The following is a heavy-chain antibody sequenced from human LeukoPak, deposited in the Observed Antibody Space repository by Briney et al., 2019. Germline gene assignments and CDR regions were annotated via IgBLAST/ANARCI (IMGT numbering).Heavy chain of an antibody. CDR3: ARVLTTVTTRSVDYYYYMDV. CDR1: GGTFTSYD. CDR2: MNPNSGNT. Sequence: ASVKVSCKASGGTFTSYDINWVRQATGQGLEWMGWMNPNSGNTGYAQKFQGRVTITRNTSISTAYMELSSLRSEDTAVYYCARVLTTVTTRSVDYYYYMDVWGKGTTVTVSS. V-gene: IGHV1-8*03. D-gene: IGHD4-17*01. J-gene: IGHJ6*03.